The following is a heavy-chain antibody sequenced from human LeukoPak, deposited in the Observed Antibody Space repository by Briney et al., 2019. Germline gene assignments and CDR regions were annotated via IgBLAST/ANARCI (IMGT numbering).Heavy chain of an antibody. CDR1: GYTFTSYG. CDR3: ARDLAGYGDYVGNLDH. D-gene: IGHD4-17*01. V-gene: IGHV1-18*01. CDR2: ISAYNGNT. J-gene: IGHJ4*02. Sequence: ASVKVSCKASGYTFTSYGISWVRQAPGQGLEWMGWISAYNGNTNYAQKLQGRVTMTTDTSTSTAYMELRSLRSDDTAVYYCARDLAGYGDYVGNLDHWGQGTLVTVSS.